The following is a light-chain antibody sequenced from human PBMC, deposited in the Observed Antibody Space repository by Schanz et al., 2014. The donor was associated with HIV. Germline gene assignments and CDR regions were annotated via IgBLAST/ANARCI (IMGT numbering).Light chain of an antibody. J-gene: IGLJ2*01. CDR2: VTH. CDR1: ASNIGHNY. CDR3: GSWDSGLSAVV. V-gene: IGLV1-51*01. Sequence: QSVLTQPPSVSAAPGQRVTISCSGSASNIGHNYVSWFQQFPGTTPKLLIYVTHQRPSEIPDRFSGSKSGTSATLGITGLQTGDEADYYCGSWDSGLSAVVFGGGTKLTVL.